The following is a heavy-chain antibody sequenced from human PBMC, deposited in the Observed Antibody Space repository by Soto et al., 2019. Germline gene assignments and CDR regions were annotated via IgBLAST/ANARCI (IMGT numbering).Heavy chain of an antibody. V-gene: IGHV4-30-2*01. CDR2: IYHSGST. CDR1: GGSISSGGYS. J-gene: IGHJ4*02. D-gene: IGHD2-21*01. CDR3: ARGNVVAIDY. Sequence: QLQLQESGSGLMKPSQTLSLTCAVSGGSISSGGYSWSWIRQPPGKGLEWIGYIYHSGSTYYNPSLXGXVXIXLDRSKNQFSLKLSSVTAADTAVYYCARGNVVAIDYWGQGTLVTVSS.